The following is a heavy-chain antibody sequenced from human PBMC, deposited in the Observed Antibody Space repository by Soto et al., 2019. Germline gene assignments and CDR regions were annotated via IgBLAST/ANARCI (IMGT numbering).Heavy chain of an antibody. CDR2: IGVVGDT. V-gene: IGHV3-13*04. CDR1: GFTFSSYD. D-gene: IGHD5-12*01. Sequence: EVQLVESGGGLVQPGGSLRLSCAASGFTFSSYDMHWVRQATGEGLEWVAGIGVVGDTYYPASVQGRFTVSRENAKNSLYLQMNSLRAGDTAVYYCVRVLHGYSGFEDYFEYWGQGALVTVSS. CDR3: VRVLHGYSGFEDYFEY. J-gene: IGHJ4*02.